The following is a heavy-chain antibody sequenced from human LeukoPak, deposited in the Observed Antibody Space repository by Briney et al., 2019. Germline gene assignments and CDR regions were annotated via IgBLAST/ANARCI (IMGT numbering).Heavy chain of an antibody. V-gene: IGHV4-34*01. CDR3: ARSVSGGLECDS. D-gene: IGHD3-16*01. CDR2: INHNGIT. Sequence: PSETLSLTCAVYGGSFSGHYWTWIRQPPGRGLEWIGEINHNGITNYNPSLKSRVTISVDTSKNQFSLELRSVTAADTAVYYCARSVSGGLECDSWAQGSPVTVSS. J-gene: IGHJ4*02. CDR1: GGSFSGHY.